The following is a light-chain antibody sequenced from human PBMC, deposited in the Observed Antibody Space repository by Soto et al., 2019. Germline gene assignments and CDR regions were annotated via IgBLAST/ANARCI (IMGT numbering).Light chain of an antibody. CDR2: DAS. J-gene: IGKJ5*01. V-gene: IGKV1-33*01. CDR1: QDISNY. CDR3: QQSDRLPIP. Sequence: DIQMNQSPSSLYASVGDRVTITCRASQDISNYLNWYQQRPGKAPKLLIYDASNLERGVPSRFSGTRSVTHFNFAITRLQPEEVATYYCQQSDRLPIPFGKGTRLEI.